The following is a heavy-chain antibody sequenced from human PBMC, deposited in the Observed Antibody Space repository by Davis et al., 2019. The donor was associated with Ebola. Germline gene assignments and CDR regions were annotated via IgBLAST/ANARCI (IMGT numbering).Heavy chain of an antibody. CDR1: GFNFSSYA. J-gene: IGHJ6*02. Sequence: GESLKISCAASGFNFSSYAMHWVRQAPGKGLEWVAVISYDGSNKYYADSVKGRFTISRDNSKNTLYLQMNSLRAEDTAVYYCARDLKKYYYYGMDVWGQGTTVTVS. CDR2: ISYDGSNK. CDR3: ARDLKKYYYYGMDV. V-gene: IGHV3-30-3*01.